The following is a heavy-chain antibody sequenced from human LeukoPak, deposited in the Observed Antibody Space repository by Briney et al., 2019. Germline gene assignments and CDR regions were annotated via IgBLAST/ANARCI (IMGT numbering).Heavy chain of an antibody. CDR1: GYTFTSYG. J-gene: IGHJ5*02. D-gene: IGHD6-13*01. V-gene: IGHV1-18*01. Sequence: ASVKVSCKASGYTFTSYGISWVRQAPGQGLEWMGWISAYNGNTNYAQKLQGRVTMTTDTSTSTAYMELRSLRSDDTAVYYCARDVDQQQLVSIFGWFDPWGQGTLVTVSS. CDR3: ARDVDQQQLVSIFGWFDP. CDR2: ISAYNGNT.